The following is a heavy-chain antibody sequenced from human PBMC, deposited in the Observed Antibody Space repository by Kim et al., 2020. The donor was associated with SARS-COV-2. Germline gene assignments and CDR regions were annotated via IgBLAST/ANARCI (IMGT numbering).Heavy chain of an antibody. CDR2: IIPIFGTA. Sequence: SVKVSCKASGGTFSSYAISWVRQAPGQGLEWMGGIIPIFGTANYAQKFQGRVTITADESTSTAYMELSSLRSEDTAVYYCARRGEMATITGPFDYWGQGTLVTVSS. CDR3: ARRGEMATITGPFDY. D-gene: IGHD5-12*01. V-gene: IGHV1-69*13. CDR1: GGTFSSYA. J-gene: IGHJ4*02.